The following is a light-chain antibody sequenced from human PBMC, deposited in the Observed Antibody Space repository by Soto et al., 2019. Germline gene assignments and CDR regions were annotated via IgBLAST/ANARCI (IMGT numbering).Light chain of an antibody. CDR2: AAS. CDR3: QQCRTSPRGT. Sequence: EIVLTQSPGTLSLSPGERATLSCRASQSVSSSYLAWYQQKPGQAPRLLIYAASSRATGIPDRFSGSGSGTDFTFTISRLEPEDFAVYFCQQCRTSPRGTFGRGTKVDIK. J-gene: IGKJ1*01. CDR1: QSVSSSY. V-gene: IGKV3-20*01.